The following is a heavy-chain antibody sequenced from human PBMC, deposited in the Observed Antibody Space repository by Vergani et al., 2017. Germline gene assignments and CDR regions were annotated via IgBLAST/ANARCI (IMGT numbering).Heavy chain of an antibody. V-gene: IGHV3-33*01. Sequence: QVQLVESGGGLVKPGGSLRLSCAASGFTFSSYGMHWVRQAPGKGLEWVAVIWYDGSNKYYADSVKGRFTISRDNSKNTLYLQMNSLRAEETAVYYCAREWGTISGTMIVVGLGYWGQGTLVTVSS. CDR2: IWYDGSNK. CDR1: GFTFSSYG. D-gene: IGHD3-22*01. CDR3: AREWGTISGTMIVVGLGY. J-gene: IGHJ4*02.